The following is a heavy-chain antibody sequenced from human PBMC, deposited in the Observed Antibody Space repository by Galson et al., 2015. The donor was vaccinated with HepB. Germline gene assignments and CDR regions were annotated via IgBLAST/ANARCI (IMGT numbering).Heavy chain of an antibody. CDR2: IYYDGSLE. CDR3: ARDIGARRLDW. CDR1: GFTFKNHG. D-gene: IGHD1-26*01. V-gene: IGHV3-33*01. J-gene: IGHJ4*02. Sequence: SLRLSCAASGFTFKNHGMHWVRQAPGKGLEWVAVIYYDGSLEYYADSVRGRFIISRDNSKNMLYLQINGLRAEDTADYYCARDIGARRLDWWGQGALVIASS.